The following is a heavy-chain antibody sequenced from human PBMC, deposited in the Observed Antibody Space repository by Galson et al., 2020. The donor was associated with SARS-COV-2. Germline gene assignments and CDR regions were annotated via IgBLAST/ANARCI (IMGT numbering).Heavy chain of an antibody. V-gene: IGHV4-59*01. CDR2: IYQSGDT. CDR1: GDSLNSYY. J-gene: IGHJ6*02. Sequence: SEPLSLTCPVSGDSLNSYYWSWIRQPPGKGLEWTGYIYQSGDTDSNPSLKSRLIISINTSKNQFSLTLRSVTPADTAVYYCARTARNLDDWGQGITVTVSS. D-gene: IGHD6-6*01. CDR3: ARTARNLDD.